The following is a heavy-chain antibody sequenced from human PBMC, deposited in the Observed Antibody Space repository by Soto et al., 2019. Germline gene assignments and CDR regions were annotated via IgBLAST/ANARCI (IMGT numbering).Heavy chain of an antibody. D-gene: IGHD3-9*01. CDR1: GGSISSSNC. CDR2: IYHSGST. Sequence: PPEALSLTSDVYGGSISSSNCWSCVRQPPGKGLEWIGEIYHSGSTNYNPSLKSRVTISVDKSKNQFSLKLSSVTAADTAVYYCATYDILTGYDYWGQGTLVTVSS. CDR3: ATYDILTGYDY. J-gene: IGHJ4*02. V-gene: IGHV4-4*03.